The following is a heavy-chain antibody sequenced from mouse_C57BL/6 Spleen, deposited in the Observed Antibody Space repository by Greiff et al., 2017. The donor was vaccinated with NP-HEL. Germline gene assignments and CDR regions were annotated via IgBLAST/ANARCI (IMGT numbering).Heavy chain of an antibody. CDR1: GYTFTDYY. D-gene: IGHD1-1*02. CDR2: INPNNGGT. J-gene: IGHJ4*01. V-gene: IGHV1-26*01. Sequence: VQLQQSGPELVKPGASVKISCKASGYTFTDYYMNWVKQSHGKSLEWIGDINPNNGGTSYNQKFKGKATLTVDKSSSTAYMELRSLTSEDSAVYYYAKRGGYYEMDYWGQGTSVTVSS. CDR3: AKRGGYYEMDY.